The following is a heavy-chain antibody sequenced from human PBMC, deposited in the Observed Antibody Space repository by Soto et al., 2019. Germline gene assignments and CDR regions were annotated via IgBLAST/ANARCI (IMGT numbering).Heavy chain of an antibody. Sequence: EVQLVESGGGLVQPGGSLRLSCAASGFTFSSYCMHWVRQAPGKGLVWVSRINSDGSSISYADSVKGRFTISRDNAKNTLYLRMSSLRAEDTAVYYCAKRTSMSGNYYFDYWGQGTLVTVSS. D-gene: IGHD3-10*01. CDR2: INSDGSSI. V-gene: IGHV3-74*01. CDR3: AKRTSMSGNYYFDY. J-gene: IGHJ4*02. CDR1: GFTFSSYC.